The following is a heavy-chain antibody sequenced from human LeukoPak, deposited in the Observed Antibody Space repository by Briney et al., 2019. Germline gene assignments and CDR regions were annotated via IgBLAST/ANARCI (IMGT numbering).Heavy chain of an antibody. CDR2: ISPIFGTA. D-gene: IGHD3-3*01. CDR1: GGTFSSYA. V-gene: IGHV1-69*05. Sequence: SVKVSCKASGGTFSSYAISWVRQAPGQGLEWMGGISPIFGTANYAQKFQGRVTITTDESTSTAYMELSSLRSEDTAVYYCARGLRFLEWFSEFDYWGQGTLVTVSS. CDR3: ARGLRFLEWFSEFDY. J-gene: IGHJ4*02.